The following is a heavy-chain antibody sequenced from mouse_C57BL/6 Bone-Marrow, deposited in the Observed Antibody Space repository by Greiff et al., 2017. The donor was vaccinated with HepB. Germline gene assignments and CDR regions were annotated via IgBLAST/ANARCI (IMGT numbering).Heavy chain of an antibody. CDR3: ARTHYYGSSYVAWFAY. Sequence: EVQLPQSGPELVKPGASVKISCKASGYSFTGYYMNWVKQSPEKSLEWIGEINPSTGGTTYKQKFKAKATLTVDKSSSTAYMQLKSLTSEDSAVYYCARTHYYGSSYVAWFAYWGQGTLVTVSA. V-gene: IGHV1-42*01. D-gene: IGHD1-1*01. CDR1: GYSFTGYY. J-gene: IGHJ3*01. CDR2: INPSTGGT.